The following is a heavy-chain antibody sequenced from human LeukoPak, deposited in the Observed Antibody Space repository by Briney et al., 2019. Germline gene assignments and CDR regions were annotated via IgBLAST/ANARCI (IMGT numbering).Heavy chain of an antibody. J-gene: IGHJ5*02. CDR3: ARCEVARGWFDH. D-gene: IGHD5-24*01. CDR1: GYTFTGYY. Sequence: EASLKVSCKASGYTFTGYYMRWVRQAPGQGLEWMGWINPNSGGTNYAQKFQGRVTMTRDTSISTAYMELSRLRSDDTAVYYCARCEVARGWFDHWGQGTLVTVSS. CDR2: INPNSGGT. V-gene: IGHV1-2*02.